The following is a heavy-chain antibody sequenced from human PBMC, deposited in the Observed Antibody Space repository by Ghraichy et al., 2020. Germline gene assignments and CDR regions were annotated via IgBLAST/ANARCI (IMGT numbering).Heavy chain of an antibody. V-gene: IGHV3-33*01. CDR2: IWYEGSRK. CDR1: GFTFSNYG. Sequence: GESLNISCAAPGFTFSNYGMHWVRQAPGKGLEWVAVIWYEGSRKYYADSVKGRFTISRDNSKNTLYLQMNSLRVEDTAVYYCARDFALVRGSQPYYYYYGLDVWGQGTTVTVSS. J-gene: IGHJ6*02. CDR3: ARDFALVRGSQPYYYYYGLDV. D-gene: IGHD3-10*01.